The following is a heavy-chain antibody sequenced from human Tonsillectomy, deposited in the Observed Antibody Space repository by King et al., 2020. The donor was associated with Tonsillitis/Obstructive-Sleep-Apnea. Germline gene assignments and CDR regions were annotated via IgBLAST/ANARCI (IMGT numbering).Heavy chain of an antibody. CDR3: ASSKYSSGWYGVFDY. Sequence: VQLVESGGGLVQPGGSLRLSCAASGFTVSSNYMSWVRQAPGKGLEWVSVIYIGGSTYYADSVKGRFTISRDNSKNTLYLQMNSLRAEDTAVYYCASSKYSSGWYGVFDYWGQGTLVTVSS. J-gene: IGHJ4*02. V-gene: IGHV3-66*01. CDR2: IYIGGST. CDR1: GFTVSSNY. D-gene: IGHD6-19*01.